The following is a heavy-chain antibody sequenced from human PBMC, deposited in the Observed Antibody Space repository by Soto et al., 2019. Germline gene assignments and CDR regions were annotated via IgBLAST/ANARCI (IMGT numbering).Heavy chain of an antibody. V-gene: IGHV3-48*03. J-gene: IGHJ6*02. Sequence: EVQLVESGGGLVQPGGSLRLSCAASGFSFGSHEMNWVRQVPGKGLEGMSYISTSGSTIDYADSVKGRFTISRDNAKDSLYLQMNSLRVEDTAVYYCARAAGSVVRGLSGMDVWGQGTTVTVSS. D-gene: IGHD3-10*01. CDR3: ARAAGSVVRGLSGMDV. CDR1: GFSFGSHE. CDR2: ISTSGSTI.